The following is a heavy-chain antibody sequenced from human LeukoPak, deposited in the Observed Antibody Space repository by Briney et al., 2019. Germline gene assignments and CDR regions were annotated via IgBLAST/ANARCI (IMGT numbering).Heavy chain of an antibody. V-gene: IGHV3-74*01. CDR1: GFTFSRYW. D-gene: IGHD6-25*01. CDR2: INSDGSDT. J-gene: IGHJ4*02. Sequence: PGGSLRLSCAASGFTFSRYWMHWVRQAPGKGLVWVSRINSDGSDTSYADSVKGRFTISRDNAKNSLYLQMNSLRAEDTAVYYCARVCLAAAFDYWGQGTLVTVSS. CDR3: ARVCLAAAFDY.